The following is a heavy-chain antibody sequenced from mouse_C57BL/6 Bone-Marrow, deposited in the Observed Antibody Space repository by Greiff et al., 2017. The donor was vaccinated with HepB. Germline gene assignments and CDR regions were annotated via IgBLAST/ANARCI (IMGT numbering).Heavy chain of an antibody. D-gene: IGHD2-5*01. CDR2: INPSSGYT. J-gene: IGHJ4*01. CDR1: GYTFTSYT. Sequence: VQLQESGAELARPGASVKMSCKASGYTFTSYTMHWVKQRPGQGLEWIGYINPSSGYTKYNQKFKDKATLTADKSSSTAYMQLGSLTSEDSAVYCCARAYSNYVFYAMDYWRQGTSVTVSS. CDR3: ARAYSNYVFYAMDY. V-gene: IGHV1-4*01.